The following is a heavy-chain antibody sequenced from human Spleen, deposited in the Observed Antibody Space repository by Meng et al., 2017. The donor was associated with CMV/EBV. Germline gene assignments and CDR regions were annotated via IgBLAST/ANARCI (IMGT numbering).Heavy chain of an antibody. Sequence: GESLKISCAASGFTFSTYPMHWVRQAPGKGLERVAVTSHDESQKYYAGSVKGRFTISRDNPKNTLYLQMNSLRPEDTAVYYCARDTFGAVDYWGQGTLVTVSS. D-gene: IGHD2/OR15-2a*01. CDR3: ARDTFGAVDY. V-gene: IGHV3-30-3*01. CDR2: TSHDESQK. CDR1: GFTFSTYP. J-gene: IGHJ4*02.